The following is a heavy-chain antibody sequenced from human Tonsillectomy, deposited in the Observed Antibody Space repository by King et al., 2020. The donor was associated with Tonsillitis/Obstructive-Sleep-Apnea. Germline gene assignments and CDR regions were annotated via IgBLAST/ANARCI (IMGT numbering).Heavy chain of an antibody. V-gene: IGHV3-23*04. D-gene: IGHD3-3*01. CDR1: GFTFSSYT. CDR2: XXXSXSST. Sequence: VQLVESGGGLVQPGGSLRLSCAASGFTFSSYTMSWVRXAPGKGXXWXXXXXXSXSSTPNAXPVKGRXTIPXDXXRNTLFLQMNSLRAEDTAVYYCAKDGWSHWGQGTLVTVSS. CDR3: AKDGWSH. J-gene: IGHJ4*02.